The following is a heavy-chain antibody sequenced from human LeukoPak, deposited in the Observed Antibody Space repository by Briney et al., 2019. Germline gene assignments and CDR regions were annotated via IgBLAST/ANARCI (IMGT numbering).Heavy chain of an antibody. Sequence: GGSLRLSCAASGFTLSSYWMSWVRQAPGKGLEWVASVKEDVSVRNYVDSVKGRFTISRDNAKNSLYLQMNSLRAEDTAVYYCARGWFGEPPLNWFDPWGQGTLVTVSS. CDR1: GFTLSSYW. D-gene: IGHD3-10*01. J-gene: IGHJ5*02. V-gene: IGHV3-7*04. CDR3: ARGWFGEPPLNWFDP. CDR2: VKEDVSVR.